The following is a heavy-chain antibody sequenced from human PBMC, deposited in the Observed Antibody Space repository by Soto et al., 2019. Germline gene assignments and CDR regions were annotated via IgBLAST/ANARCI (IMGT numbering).Heavy chain of an antibody. CDR1: GGSISSYY. D-gene: IGHD2-2*01. CDR3: ARLGLDCSSTSCP. Sequence: SETLSLTCTVSGGSISSYYWSWIRQPPGKGLEWIGYIYYSGSTNYNPSLKSRVTISVDTSKNQFSLKLSSVTAADTAVYYCARLGLDCSSTSCPWGQGTLVTVSS. V-gene: IGHV4-59*08. CDR2: IYYSGST. J-gene: IGHJ5*02.